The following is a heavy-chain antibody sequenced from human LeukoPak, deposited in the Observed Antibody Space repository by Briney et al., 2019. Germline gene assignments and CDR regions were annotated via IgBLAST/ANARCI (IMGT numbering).Heavy chain of an antibody. V-gene: IGHV6-1*01. CDR2: TYYRSKWYR. D-gene: IGHD1-26*01. Sequence: SQTLSLTCAISGDSVSSNSVTWNWIRQSPSRGLEWLGRTYYRSKWYRGYAVSVKSRITINPDTSKNQFSLQLNSVTPEDTAVYYCARGGSYPLDYWGQGTLVTVSS. CDR3: ARGGSYPLDY. J-gene: IGHJ4*02. CDR1: GDSVSSNSVT.